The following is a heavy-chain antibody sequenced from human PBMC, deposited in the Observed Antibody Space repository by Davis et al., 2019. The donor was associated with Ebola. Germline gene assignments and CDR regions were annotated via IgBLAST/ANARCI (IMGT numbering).Heavy chain of an antibody. Sequence: GGSLRLSCTASGFTFSSYSMNWVRQAPGKGLEWVSSINSPSRYMFYADSVKGRFTISRDNAKNSLYLQMNSLRAEDTAVYYCAGKNTAVIEYWGQGTLVTVSS. D-gene: IGHD5-18*01. CDR1: GFTFSSYS. CDR2: INSPSRYM. V-gene: IGHV3-21*04. J-gene: IGHJ4*02. CDR3: AGKNTAVIEY.